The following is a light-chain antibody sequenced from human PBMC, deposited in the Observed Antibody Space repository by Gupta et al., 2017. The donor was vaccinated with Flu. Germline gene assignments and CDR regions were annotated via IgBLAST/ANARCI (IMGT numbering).Light chain of an antibody. CDR2: YNN. CDR1: NSNIGTND. Sequence: QSVLNQPPSASGTTGQRVTISCSGTNSNIGTNDVTWYQQLPGTAPKLLIYYNNLRPSGVPARFSGSKSGTSASLAISWLQSEDEADYYCAAWDDSLNGDVFGTGTKVTV. CDR3: AAWDDSLNGDV. V-gene: IGLV1-44*01. J-gene: IGLJ1*01.